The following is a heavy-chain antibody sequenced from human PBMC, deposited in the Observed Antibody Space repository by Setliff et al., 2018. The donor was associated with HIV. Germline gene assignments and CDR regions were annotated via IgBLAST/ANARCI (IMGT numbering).Heavy chain of an antibody. D-gene: IGHD4-17*01. V-gene: IGHV3-30*04. CDR2: ITYDGSNK. Sequence: PGGSLRLSCAASGFTFSSYAMHWVRQAPGKGLEWVAVITYDGSNKYYADSVNGRFTISRDNSKNTLSLQINSLRGEDTAVYYCAGGAYLYADRHQAEYFQHWGQGTLVTVSS. CDR1: GFTFSSYA. CDR3: AGGAYLYADRHQAEYFQH. J-gene: IGHJ1*01.